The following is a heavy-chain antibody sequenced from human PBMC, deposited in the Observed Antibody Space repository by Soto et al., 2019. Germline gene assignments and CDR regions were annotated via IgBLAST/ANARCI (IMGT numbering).Heavy chain of an antibody. Sequence: ASVKVSCKASGYTFTGYYMHWVRQAPGQGLEWMGWINPNSGGTHYAQKFQGWVTMTRDTCISTAYMELRRLRSDDTGVYDCAGDRATVQGSSWYYFDYWGQGTLVTVSS. V-gene: IGHV1-2*04. D-gene: IGHD6-13*01. CDR3: AGDRATVQGSSWYYFDY. CDR1: GYTFTGYY. CDR2: INPNSGGT. J-gene: IGHJ4*02.